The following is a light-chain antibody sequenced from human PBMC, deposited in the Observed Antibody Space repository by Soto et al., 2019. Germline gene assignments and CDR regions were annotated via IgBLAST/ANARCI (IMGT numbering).Light chain of an antibody. J-gene: IGKJ1*01. V-gene: IGKV3-20*01. CDR1: QSVSSSY. CDR3: QQYGSSPWT. Sequence: EIVLTQSPGTLSLSPGERATLSCRASQSVSSSYLAWYQQKPGQAPRLAIYGASSRATGIPDRFSGSGSGTDFTLTISRLEPEDFAVYYCQQYGSSPWTFGQGTKVDIK. CDR2: GAS.